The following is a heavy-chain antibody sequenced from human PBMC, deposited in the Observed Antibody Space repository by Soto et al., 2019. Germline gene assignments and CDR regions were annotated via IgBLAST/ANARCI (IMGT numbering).Heavy chain of an antibody. D-gene: IGHD3-3*01. V-gene: IGHV3-74*01. J-gene: IGHJ4*02. CDR1: GFTFSSYW. CDR2: INSDGSST. CDR3: TYYDFWSGSPN. Sequence: GGSLRLSCAASGFTFSSYWMHWARQAPGKGLVWVSRINSDGSSTSYADSVKGRFTISRDNAKNTLYLQMNSLRAEDTAVYYCTYYDFWSGSPNWGQGTLVTVSS.